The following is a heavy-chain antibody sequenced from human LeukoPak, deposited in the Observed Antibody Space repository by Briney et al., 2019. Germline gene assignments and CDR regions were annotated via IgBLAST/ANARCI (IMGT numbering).Heavy chain of an antibody. V-gene: IGHV3-23*01. J-gene: IGHJ6*03. D-gene: IGHD3-10*01. CDR3: ARVVGRFGDLLLSLYMAV. CDR2: ISGSGGST. CDR1: GFTFSSYA. Sequence: GGSLRLSCAASGFTFSSYAMSWVRQAPGKGLEWVSAISGSGGSTYYADSVKGRFTISRDNSKNTLYLQMNSLGAEDTVVYYCARVVGRFGDLLLSLYMAVWGKGTTVT.